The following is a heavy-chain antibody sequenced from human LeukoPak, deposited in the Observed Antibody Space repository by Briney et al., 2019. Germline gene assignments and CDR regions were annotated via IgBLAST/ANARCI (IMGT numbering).Heavy chain of an antibody. CDR1: GGSISSYY. D-gene: IGHD3-10*01. V-gene: IGHV4-4*07. CDR2: IYTSGST. CDR3: ARDTWGWFGELRYWFDP. Sequence: PSETLSLTCTVSGGSISSYYWSWIRQPAGKGLEWIGRIYTSGSTNYNPSLKSRVTMSVDTSKNQFSLKLSSVTAADTAVYYCARDTWGWFGELRYWFDPWGQGTLVTVSS. J-gene: IGHJ5*02.